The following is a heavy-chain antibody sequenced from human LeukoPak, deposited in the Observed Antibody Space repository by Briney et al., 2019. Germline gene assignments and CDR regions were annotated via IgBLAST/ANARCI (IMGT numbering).Heavy chain of an antibody. Sequence: GGSLRLSCAASGFTFSSYSMNWVRQAPGKGLEWVSYISSSSSTIYYADSVKGRFTISRDNAKNSLYLQMNSLRAEDTAVYYCARLGYSYGPPLADYWGQGTLVTVSS. D-gene: IGHD5-18*01. J-gene: IGHJ4*02. V-gene: IGHV3-48*01. CDR2: ISSSSSTI. CDR3: ARLGYSYGPPLADY. CDR1: GFTFSSYS.